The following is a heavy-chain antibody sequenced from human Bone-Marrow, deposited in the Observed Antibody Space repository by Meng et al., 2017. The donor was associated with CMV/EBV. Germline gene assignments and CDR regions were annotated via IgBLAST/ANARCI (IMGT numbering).Heavy chain of an antibody. CDR2: IYYSGST. J-gene: IGHJ3*02. D-gene: IGHD3-16*01. V-gene: IGHV4-59*01. Sequence: GIRCFPCTVSGGSISSYYWSWIRQPPGKGLEWIGYIYYSGSTNYNPSLKSRVTISVDTSKNQFSLKLSSVTAADTAVYYCAIGGGPDAFDIWGQGTMVTVSS. CDR1: GGSISSYY. CDR3: AIGGGPDAFDI.